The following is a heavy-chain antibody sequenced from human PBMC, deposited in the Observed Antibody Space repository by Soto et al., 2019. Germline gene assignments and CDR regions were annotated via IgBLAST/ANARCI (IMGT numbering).Heavy chain of an antibody. CDR2: ISWNSGSI. CDR1: GFTFDDYA. J-gene: IGHJ4*02. V-gene: IGHV3-9*01. Sequence: GGSLRLSCAAAGFTFDDYAMHWVRQAPGKGLEWVSGISWNSGSIGYADSVKGRFTISRDNAKNYLYLQMNMLRGEDTALDYYVFDRLYRHHHPYSFSSWAQVTLFTVYS. CDR3: VFDRLYRHHHPYSFSS. D-gene: IGHD2-2*02.